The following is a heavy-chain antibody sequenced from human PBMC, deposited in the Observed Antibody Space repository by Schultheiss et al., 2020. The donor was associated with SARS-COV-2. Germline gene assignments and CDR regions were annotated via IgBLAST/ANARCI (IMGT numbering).Heavy chain of an antibody. Sequence: GGSLRLSCAASGFTFSSYAMSWVRQAPGKGLEWVSAISGSGGSTYYADSVKGRFTISRDNSKNTLYLQMNSLRAEDTAVYYCAKDYFEQQLWGYYYYGMDVWGQGTTVTVSS. J-gene: IGHJ6*02. CDR2: ISGSGGST. D-gene: IGHD6-13*01. V-gene: IGHV3-23*01. CDR1: GFTFSSYA. CDR3: AKDYFEQQLWGYYYYGMDV.